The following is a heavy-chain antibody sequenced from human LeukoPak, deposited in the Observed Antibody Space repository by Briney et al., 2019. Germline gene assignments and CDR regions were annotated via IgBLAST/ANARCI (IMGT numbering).Heavy chain of an antibody. CDR2: IRGSGGTT. J-gene: IGHJ4*02. V-gene: IGHV3-23*01. Sequence: GGSLRLSCAASGFTLSSNSMNWVRQAAGKGLEWVSGIRGSGGTTYYPDSGKGRFTISRDNSKNTLYLQMNSLRAEVTAVYYCAKARSGYDFDYWGQGTLVTVSS. D-gene: IGHD5-12*01. CDR1: GFTLSSNS. CDR3: AKARSGYDFDY.